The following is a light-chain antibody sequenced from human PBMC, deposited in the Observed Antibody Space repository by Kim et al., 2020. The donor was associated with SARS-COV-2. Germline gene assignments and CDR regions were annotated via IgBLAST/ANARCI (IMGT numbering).Light chain of an antibody. Sequence: PGQSITISGTGTTSDAYKYVCWYQQHPGKAPKLIIYDVSSRPLGVSNRFSGSKSANTASLTISGLLPEDEADYFCSSYTSTSTLKIFGGGTQLTVL. CDR2: DVS. CDR3: SSYTSTSTLKI. CDR1: TSDAYKY. V-gene: IGLV2-14*03. J-gene: IGLJ2*01.